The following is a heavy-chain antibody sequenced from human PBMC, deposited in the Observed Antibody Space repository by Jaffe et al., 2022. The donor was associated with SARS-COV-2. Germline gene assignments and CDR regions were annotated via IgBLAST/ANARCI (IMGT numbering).Heavy chain of an antibody. Sequence: EVQLVESGGGLVQPGGSLRLSCAASGFTFSTYNMNWVRQAPGKGLEWVSYISTTSRTLYYADSVKGRFTIFRDNAKNSLYLQMNSLRAEDTAVYYCARDGAGGSGRPIDYWGQGTLVTVSS. CDR1: GFTFSTYN. V-gene: IGHV3-48*01. J-gene: IGHJ4*02. CDR3: ARDGAGGSGRPIDY. D-gene: IGHD3-10*01. CDR2: ISTTSRTL.